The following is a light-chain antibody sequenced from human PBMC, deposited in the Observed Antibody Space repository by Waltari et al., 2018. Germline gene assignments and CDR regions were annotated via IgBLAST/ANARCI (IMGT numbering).Light chain of an antibody. J-gene: IGKJ3*01. Sequence: DIQMTQSPSSLSASLGDRVTISCQASRDITDYLNCYHQKPWKAPTLLLYDTSNGESGVPSRFSGTGAGTHCTVTRSSLQPEDIGTYYCQQFDSLGFTFGPGTKVD. CDR2: DTS. V-gene: IGKV1-33*01. CDR3: QQFDSLGFT. CDR1: RDITDY.